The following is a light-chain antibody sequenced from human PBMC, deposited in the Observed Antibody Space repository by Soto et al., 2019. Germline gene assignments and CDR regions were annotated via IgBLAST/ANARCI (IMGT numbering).Light chain of an antibody. Sequence: EIVMTQSPATLSVSPGERATLSGMASESVSSNLACYQQNPGKAPSLLIYDASTRATAIPARFSGSGSGTEFTLTISSLHAEDFAVSHCQQKHKWPHTFGQGTKLEIK. J-gene: IGKJ2*01. V-gene: IGKV3-15*01. CDR3: QQKHKWPHT. CDR1: ESVSSN. CDR2: DAS.